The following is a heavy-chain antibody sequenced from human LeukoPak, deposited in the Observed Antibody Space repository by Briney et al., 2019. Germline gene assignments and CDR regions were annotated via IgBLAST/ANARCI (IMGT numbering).Heavy chain of an antibody. J-gene: IGHJ3*02. CDR3: ARDSILNAIDI. CDR1: GYSISSGYY. CDR2: IYHSGST. V-gene: IGHV4-38-2*02. Sequence: SETLSLTCTVSGYSISSGYYWGWIRQPPGKGLEWIGSIYHSGSTYYNPSLKSRVTISVDTSKNHFSLKLSSVTAADTAVYYCARDSILNAIDIWGQGTMVTVSS. D-gene: IGHD3-3*02.